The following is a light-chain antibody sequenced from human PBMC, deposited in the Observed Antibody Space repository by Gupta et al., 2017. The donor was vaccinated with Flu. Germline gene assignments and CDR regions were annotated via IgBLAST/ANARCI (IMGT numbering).Light chain of an antibody. V-gene: IGLV1-51*02. Sequence: KVTISCSGSSSNIGNNYVSWYQQGPGTAPKLLIYENNKRPSGIPDRFSASKYGTSATLGITGLQTGEEADYYCGTWDSSRSAWVFGGGTKLTVL. CDR2: ENN. CDR3: GTWDSSRSAWV. J-gene: IGLJ3*02. CDR1: SSNIGNNY.